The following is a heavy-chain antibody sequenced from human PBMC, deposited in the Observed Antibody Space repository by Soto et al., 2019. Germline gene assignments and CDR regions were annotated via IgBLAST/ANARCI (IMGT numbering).Heavy chain of an antibody. CDR3: AREVVVPAAEKEWIDP. D-gene: IGHD2-2*01. CDR1: GYTFTSYY. Sequence: ASVKVSCKASGYTFTSYYMHWVRQAPGQGLEWMGIINPSGGSTSYAQKFQGRVTMTRDTSTSTVYMELSSLRSEDTAVYYCAREVVVPAAEKEWIDPWGQGTLVTVSS. J-gene: IGHJ5*02. CDR2: INPSGGST. V-gene: IGHV1-46*03.